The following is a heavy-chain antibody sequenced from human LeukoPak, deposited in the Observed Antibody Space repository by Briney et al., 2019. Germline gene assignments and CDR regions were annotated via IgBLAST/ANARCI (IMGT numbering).Heavy chain of an antibody. CDR2: IRYDGSNK. V-gene: IGHV3-30*02. CDR1: GFTFSSYG. CDR3: AKDGGYRTLNYFDY. D-gene: IGHD3-16*01. Sequence: GGSLRLSCAASGFTFSSYGMHWVRQAPGKGLEWVAFIRYDGSNKYYADPVKGRFTISRDNSKNTLYLQMNSLRAEDTAVYYCAKDGGYRTLNYFDYWGQGTLVTVSS. J-gene: IGHJ4*02.